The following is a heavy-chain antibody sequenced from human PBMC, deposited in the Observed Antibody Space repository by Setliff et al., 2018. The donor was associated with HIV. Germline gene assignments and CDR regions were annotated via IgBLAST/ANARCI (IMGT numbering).Heavy chain of an antibody. CDR3: AGEIGDYYDSSGYYPPTDYYYGMDV. V-gene: IGHV1-18*01. Sequence: ASVKVSCKASGYTFTSYDISWVRQAPGQGLEWMGWISAYNGNTNYAQKLQGRVTMTTDTSTSTAYMELRSPRSDDTAVYYCAGEIGDYYDSSGYYPPTDYYYGMDVWGQGTTVTVSS. D-gene: IGHD3-22*01. CDR1: GYTFTSYD. CDR2: ISAYNGNT. J-gene: IGHJ6*02.